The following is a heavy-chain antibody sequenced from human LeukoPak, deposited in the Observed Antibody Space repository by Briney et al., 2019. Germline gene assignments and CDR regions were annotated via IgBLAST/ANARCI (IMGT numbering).Heavy chain of an antibody. CDR2: IYTSGST. Sequence: PSETLSLTCTVSGASISSYYWSWIRQPAGKGLEWIGRIYTSGSTNYNPSLKSRVTMSVDTSKNQFSLKLISVTAADTAVYYCAREREDINLMLYAYYFDYWGQGTLVTVFS. CDR3: AREREDINLMLYAYYFDY. D-gene: IGHD2-8*01. J-gene: IGHJ4*02. V-gene: IGHV4-4*07. CDR1: GASISSYY.